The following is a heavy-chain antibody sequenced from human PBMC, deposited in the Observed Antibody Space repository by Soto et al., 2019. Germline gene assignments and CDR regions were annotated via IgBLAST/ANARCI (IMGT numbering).Heavy chain of an antibody. CDR2: ISYDGSNK. CDR3: AKDLGHWGGGSGTAIDY. J-gene: IGHJ4*02. Sequence: QVQLVESGGGVVQPGRSLRLSCAASGFTFSSYGMHWVRQAPGKGLEWVAVISYDGSNKYYADSVKGRFTISRDNSKNTLYLQMNSRRAEDTAVYYCAKDLGHWGGGSGTAIDYWGQGTLVTVSS. CDR1: GFTFSSYG. D-gene: IGHD3-10*01. V-gene: IGHV3-30*18.